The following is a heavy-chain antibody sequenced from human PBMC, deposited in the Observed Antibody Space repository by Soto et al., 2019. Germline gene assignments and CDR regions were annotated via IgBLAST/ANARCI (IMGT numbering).Heavy chain of an antibody. V-gene: IGHV4-30-4*01. D-gene: IGHD5-18*01. CDR2: IYYSGST. CDR1: GGSISSGDYY. Sequence: SETLSLTCTVSGGSISSGDYYWSWIRQPPGKGLEWIGYIYYSGSTYYNPSLKSRVTISVDTSKNQFSLKLSSVTAADTAVYYCARDCGYSYGRTYYGMDVCGQGTTVTAP. J-gene: IGHJ6*02. CDR3: ARDCGYSYGRTYYGMDV.